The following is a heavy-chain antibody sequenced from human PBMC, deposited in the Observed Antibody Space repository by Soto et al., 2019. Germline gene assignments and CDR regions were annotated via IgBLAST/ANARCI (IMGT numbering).Heavy chain of an antibody. CDR1: AGSITTSNNF. D-gene: IGHD3-22*01. Sequence: SETLSVTCTSAAGSITTSNNFWGWIRQPPGKGREWSGPILYGGHAYYNRSLKSRVTMSVDTFKNQFSLRLSSVTAADTAAYFCASRYYFDYFAYYHTFDSWGQGTMVTVSS. J-gene: IGHJ4*02. V-gene: IGHV4-39*01. CDR2: ILYGGHA. CDR3: ASRYYFDYFAYYHTFDS.